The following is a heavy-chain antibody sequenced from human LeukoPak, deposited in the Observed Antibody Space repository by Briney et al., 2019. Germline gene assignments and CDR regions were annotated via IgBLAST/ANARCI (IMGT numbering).Heavy chain of an antibody. CDR2: ISGSGSST. CDR1: GFTFSSYA. Sequence: PGGSLRLSCAASGFTFSSYALSWVRQAPGKGLEWVSGISGSGSSTYYADSVKGRFTISRDNSKNTLYLQMNSLRAEDTAVYYCAKDMRTAGPLYYYYGMDVWGQGTTVTVSS. D-gene: IGHD6-13*01. V-gene: IGHV3-23*01. J-gene: IGHJ6*02. CDR3: AKDMRTAGPLYYYYGMDV.